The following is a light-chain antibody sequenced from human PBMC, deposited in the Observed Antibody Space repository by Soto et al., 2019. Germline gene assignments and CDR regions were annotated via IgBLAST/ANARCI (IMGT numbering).Light chain of an antibody. CDR1: TGAVTSGHY. V-gene: IGLV7-46*01. Sequence: QTVVTQEPSLTVSPGGTVTLTCGSSTGAVTSGHYPYWFQQKPGQAPRTLIYDTDNRYSWTPARFSGSLLGGKAALTLSGCEAEDEGEDYCLVSYRGAPAVIGRGTKLTVL. J-gene: IGLJ2*01. CDR2: DTD. CDR3: LVSYRGAPAV.